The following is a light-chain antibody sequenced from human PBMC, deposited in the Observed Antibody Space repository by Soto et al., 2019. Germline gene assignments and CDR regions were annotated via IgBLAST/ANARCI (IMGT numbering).Light chain of an antibody. J-gene: IGKJ1*01. CDR1: QNVAEH. CDR2: DAS. Sequence: PVTVSWSPGERVTLACRASQNVAEHLAWYQQKPGQPPRLLIYDASKRATGVPARFSVSGSGTEFTLTFAVLQSEDCTLSYRQEYTDRPGAFDQGTKV. V-gene: IGKV3D-15*03. CDR3: QEYTDRPGA.